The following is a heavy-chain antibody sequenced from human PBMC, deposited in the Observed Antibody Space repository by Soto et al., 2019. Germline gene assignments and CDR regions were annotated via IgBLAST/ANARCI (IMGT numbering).Heavy chain of an antibody. V-gene: IGHV3-23*01. CDR2: ISGSGGST. CDR3: AKNVWGITIFGGMDV. D-gene: IGHD3-9*01. Sequence: EVQLLESGGGLVQPGGSLRLSCAASGFTFSSYAMSWVRQAPGKGLEWVSAISGSGGSTYYADSVKGRFTISRYNSKNTLYLQMNSLRAEDTAVYYCAKNVWGITIFGGMDVWGQGTTVTVSS. J-gene: IGHJ6*02. CDR1: GFTFSSYA.